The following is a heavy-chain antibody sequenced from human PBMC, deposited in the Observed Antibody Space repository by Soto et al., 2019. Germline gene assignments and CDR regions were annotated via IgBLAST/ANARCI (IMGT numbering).Heavy chain of an antibody. CDR2: IYPGDSDT. CDR1: GYSFTSYW. V-gene: IGHV5-51*01. CDR3: ARFPAGDYGGNSGFGFDY. D-gene: IGHD4-17*01. J-gene: IGHJ4*02. Sequence: EVQLVQSGAEVKKPGESLKISCKGSGYSFTSYWIGWVRQMPGKGLEWMGIIYPGDSDTRYSPSFQGQVTISADKSISTAYLQWSSLKASDTAMYYCARFPAGDYGGNSGFGFDYWGQGTLVTVSS.